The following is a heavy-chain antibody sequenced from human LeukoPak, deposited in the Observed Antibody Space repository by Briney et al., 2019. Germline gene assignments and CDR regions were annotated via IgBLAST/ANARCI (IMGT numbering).Heavy chain of an antibody. V-gene: IGHV3-74*01. D-gene: IGHD5-12*01. Sequence: GGSLRLSCAASGFTFTTYWMHWVRQTPGKGLVWVSHINSDGSITSYADSVKGRFTISRDNAKNTLYLQMNSLRAEDTAVYYCARDGVDMANAVWGQGTTVTVSS. J-gene: IGHJ6*02. CDR3: ARDGVDMANAV. CDR2: INSDGSIT. CDR1: GFTFTTYW.